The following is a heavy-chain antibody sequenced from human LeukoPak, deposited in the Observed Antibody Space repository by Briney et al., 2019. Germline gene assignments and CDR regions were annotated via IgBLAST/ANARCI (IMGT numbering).Heavy chain of an antibody. CDR1: GSSFTTYW. J-gene: IGHJ4*02. CDR3: ARHERATTGSLLYDN. Sequence: GAALKISCKGSGSSFTTYWIGWVRQMDGKGLGWVGIIYTGDSHTRYSTSVQGPASIPADKSTSAAYLRWRSLQAPHPAFYLRARHERATTGSLLYDNWGEGTLVTVSS. V-gene: IGHV5-51*01. D-gene: IGHD1/OR15-1a*01. CDR2: IYTGDSHT.